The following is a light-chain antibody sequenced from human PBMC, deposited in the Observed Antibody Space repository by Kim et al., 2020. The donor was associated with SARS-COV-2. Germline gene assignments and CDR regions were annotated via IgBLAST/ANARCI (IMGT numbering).Light chain of an antibody. Sequence: DIQMTQSPSSLSASVGDTVTITCQANQDISNSLNWLRLRPGTAPKLLIFDASELEEGVPSRFSASGSETDFTFTITDLQPEDVATYYCQQFHLVPFSFGQGTKLEI. CDR3: QQFHLVPFS. J-gene: IGKJ2*01. V-gene: IGKV1-33*01. CDR2: DAS. CDR1: QDISNS.